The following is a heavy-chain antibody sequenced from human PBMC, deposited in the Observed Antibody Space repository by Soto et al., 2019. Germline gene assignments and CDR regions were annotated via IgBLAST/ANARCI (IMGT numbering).Heavy chain of an antibody. Sequence: GASVKVSCKASGYTFTGYYMHWGRQAPGQGLEWMGWINPNSGGTNYAQKFQGWVTMTRDTSISTAYMELSRLRSDDTAVYYCARGVQLERNAFDIWGQGTMVTVSS. J-gene: IGHJ3*02. CDR3: ARGVQLERNAFDI. D-gene: IGHD1-1*01. CDR2: INPNSGGT. CDR1: GYTFTGYY. V-gene: IGHV1-2*04.